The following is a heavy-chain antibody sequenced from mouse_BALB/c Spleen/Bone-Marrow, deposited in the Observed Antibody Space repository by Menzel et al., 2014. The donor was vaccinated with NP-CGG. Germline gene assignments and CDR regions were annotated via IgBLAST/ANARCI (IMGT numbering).Heavy chain of an antibody. CDR2: IYPGDGET. D-gene: IGHD2-10*02. Sequence: VQLQQSGAELVRSGSSVKISCKASGYPFSSYWMNWVKQRPGQGLEWIGQIYPGDGETNYNGKFKGNATLTADKSSSTAYMQLISLTSEDSAVYFCARKYGDYWGQGTTRTVSS. J-gene: IGHJ2*01. V-gene: IGHV1-80*01. CDR3: ARKYGDY. CDR1: GYPFSSYW.